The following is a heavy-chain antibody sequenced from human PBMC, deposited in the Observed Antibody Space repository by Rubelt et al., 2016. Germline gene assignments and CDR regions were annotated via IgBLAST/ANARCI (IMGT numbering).Heavy chain of an antibody. CDR3: ARDLKIREFDY. Sequence: QVQLVQSGAEVKKPGSSVKVSCKASGYTFTVYYMHWVRQAPGQGLEWMGWTNPNRGGTNYVKEFQGRVTMTRNNSISTAYMELSSLRSEDTAVYYCARDLKIREFDYWGQGTLVTVSS. V-gene: IGHV1-2*02. CDR2: TNPNRGGT. J-gene: IGHJ4*02. D-gene: IGHD1-26*01. CDR1: GYTFTVYY.